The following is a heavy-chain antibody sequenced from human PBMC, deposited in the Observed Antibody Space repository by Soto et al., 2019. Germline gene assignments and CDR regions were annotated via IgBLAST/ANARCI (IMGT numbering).Heavy chain of an antibody. V-gene: IGHV1-69*08. Sequence: QVQLVQSGAEVKKPGSSVKVSCKASGGTFSRYTISWVRQAPGQGLEWMGRIIPILGIANYAQTFQGRVTITADKSTSTAYLELSSLRSEDTAVYYCARDGEYGSSTGGHTDYWYFELGGRGNLVTVAA. CDR1: GGTFSRYT. D-gene: IGHD2-2*02. CDR2: IIPILGIA. J-gene: IGHJ2*01. CDR3: ARDGEYGSSTGGHTDYWYFEL.